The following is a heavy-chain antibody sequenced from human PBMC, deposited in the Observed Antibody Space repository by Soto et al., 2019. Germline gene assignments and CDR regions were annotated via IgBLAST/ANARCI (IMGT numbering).Heavy chain of an antibody. CDR1: GFTFSNAW. V-gene: IGHV3-15*01. D-gene: IGHD1-26*01. J-gene: IGHJ2*01. CDR2: IKSKAYGGTT. Sequence: PGGSLRLSCAASGFTFSNAWMNWVRQGPGKGLEWVGRIKSKAYGGTTDYAAPVKGRFTISRDDSRDTLYLQMNSLKTEDTAVYYCAREGGSGSPDWYFNVWGRGTLVTVSS. CDR3: AREGGSGSPDWYFNV.